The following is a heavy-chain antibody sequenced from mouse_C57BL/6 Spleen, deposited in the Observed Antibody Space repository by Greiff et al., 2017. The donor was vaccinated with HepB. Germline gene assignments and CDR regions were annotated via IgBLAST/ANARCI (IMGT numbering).Heavy chain of an antibody. CDR3: ANDGYDEFYAVGY. CDR2: LYPGDGDT. Sequence: QVQLQQSGPELVKPGASVKISCKASGYAFSSSWMNWVKQRPGKGLEWIGRLYPGDGDTNYNGKFKGKATLTADKSSSTAYMPISSLTSEDSAVYSAANDGYDEFYAVGYWSIGTEVTDSS. J-gene: IGHJ4*01. CDR1: GYAFSSSW. D-gene: IGHD2-2*01. V-gene: IGHV1-82*01.